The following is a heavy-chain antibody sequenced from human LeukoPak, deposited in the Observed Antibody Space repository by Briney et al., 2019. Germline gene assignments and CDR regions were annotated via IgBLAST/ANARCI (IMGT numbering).Heavy chain of an antibody. J-gene: IGHJ4*02. CDR1: GYSFTSYW. Sequence: GESLKISCKGSGYSFTSYWISWVRQMPGKGLEWMGIIYPGDSDTRYSPSFQGQVTISADKSISTAYLQWSSLKASDTAMYYCASTTSGYSYALDYWGQGTLVTVSS. D-gene: IGHD5-18*01. CDR3: ASTTSGYSYALDY. CDR2: IYPGDSDT. V-gene: IGHV5-51*01.